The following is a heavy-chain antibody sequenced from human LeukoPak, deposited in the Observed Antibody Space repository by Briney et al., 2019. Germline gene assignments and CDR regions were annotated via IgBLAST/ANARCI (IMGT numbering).Heavy chain of an antibody. J-gene: IGHJ4*02. V-gene: IGHV1-18*01. CDR1: GYTFTSYG. CDR3: ARVPRQNDPTVVTLNFDY. Sequence: ASVKVSCKASGYTFTSYGISWVRQAPGQGLEWMGWISAYNGNTNYAQKLQGRVTMTTDTSTSTAYMELRSLRSDDTAVYYCARVPRQNDPTVVTLNFDYWGQGTLVTVSS. CDR2: ISAYNGNT. D-gene: IGHD4-23*01.